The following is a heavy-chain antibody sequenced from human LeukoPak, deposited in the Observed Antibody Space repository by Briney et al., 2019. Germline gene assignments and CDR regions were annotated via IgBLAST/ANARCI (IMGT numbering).Heavy chain of an antibody. J-gene: IGHJ6*02. V-gene: IGHV1-46*01. D-gene: IGHD2-2*01. CDR1: GYTFTSYY. CDR2: INPSGGST. Sequence: ASVNVSCKASGYTFTSYYMHWVRQAPGQGLEWMGIINPSGGSTSCAQKFQGRVTMTRDTSTSTVYMELSSLRSEDTAVYYCARDQVVPAARDGMDVWGQGTTVTVSS. CDR3: ARDQVVPAARDGMDV.